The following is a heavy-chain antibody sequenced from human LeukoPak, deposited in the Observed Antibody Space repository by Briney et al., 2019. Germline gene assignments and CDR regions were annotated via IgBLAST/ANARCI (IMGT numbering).Heavy chain of an antibody. D-gene: IGHD2-15*01. V-gene: IGHV1-69*04. J-gene: IGHJ6*03. Sequence: ASVKVSCMASGGTFSSYAISWVRQAPGQGLEWMGRIIPILGIANYAQKFQGRVTITADKSTSTAYMELSSLRSEDTAVYYCARGSTESGGSALYYYYYMDVWGKGTTVTVSS. CDR1: GGTFSSYA. CDR3: ARGSTESGGSALYYYYYMDV. CDR2: IIPILGIA.